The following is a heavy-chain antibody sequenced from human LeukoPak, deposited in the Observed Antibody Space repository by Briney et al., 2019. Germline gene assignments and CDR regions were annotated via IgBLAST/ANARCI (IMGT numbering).Heavy chain of an antibody. CDR2: ISSSGSAI. CDR1: GFTFSSYE. Sequence: GGSLRLSCAASGFTFSSYEMTWVRQAPGKGLEWISYISSSGSAIYYADSVKGRFTISRDNTKNSLYLQMNSLKAEDTAVYYCARDYNFDYWGQGTLVTVSS. CDR3: ARDYNFDY. V-gene: IGHV3-48*03. J-gene: IGHJ4*02.